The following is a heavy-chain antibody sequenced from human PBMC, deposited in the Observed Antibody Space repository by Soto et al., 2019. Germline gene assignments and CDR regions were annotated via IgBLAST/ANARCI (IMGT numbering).Heavy chain of an antibody. V-gene: IGHV3-23*01. CDR2: ISGSGGST. CDR1: GFTFSSYA. D-gene: IGHD3-10*01. J-gene: IGHJ3*02. Sequence: GGSLRLSCAASGFTFSSYAMSWVRQAPGKGLEWVSAISGSGGSTYYADSVKGRFTISRDNSKNTLYLQINSLRAEDTAVYYCAKDQGDYYGSGSYYCTAFDIWGQGTMVTVSS. CDR3: AKDQGDYYGSGSYYCTAFDI.